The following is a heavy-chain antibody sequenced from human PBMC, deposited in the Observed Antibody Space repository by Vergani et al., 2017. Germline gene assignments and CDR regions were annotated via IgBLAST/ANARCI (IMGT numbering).Heavy chain of an antibody. CDR3: ASGYYYDSSGYYFSYYYYYGMDV. CDR2: LYYSGST. Sequence: QVQLQESGPGLVKPSQTLSLTCTVSGGSISSGDYYWSWIRQPPGKGLEWIGYLYYSGSTYYNPSLKSRVTISVDTSKNQFSLKLSSVTAADTAVYYCASGYYYDSSGYYFSYYYYYGMDVWGQGTTVTVSS. D-gene: IGHD3-22*01. J-gene: IGHJ6*02. V-gene: IGHV4-30-4*08. CDR1: GGSISSGDYY.